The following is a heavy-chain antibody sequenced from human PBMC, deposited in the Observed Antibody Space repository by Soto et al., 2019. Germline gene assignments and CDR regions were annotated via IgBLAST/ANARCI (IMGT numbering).Heavy chain of an antibody. CDR1: GFTFSSYA. Sequence: EVQLVESGGGLVQPGGSLRLSCAASGFTFSSYAMHWVRQAPGKGLEYVSGISRNGGSTYYANSVKGRFTISRDNSKSTLYHQVGSMRAEDMAVYYCARSGLPFDYWGQGTLVTVS. CDR2: ISRNGGST. D-gene: IGHD2-21*02. CDR3: ARSGLPFDY. J-gene: IGHJ4*02. V-gene: IGHV3-64*01.